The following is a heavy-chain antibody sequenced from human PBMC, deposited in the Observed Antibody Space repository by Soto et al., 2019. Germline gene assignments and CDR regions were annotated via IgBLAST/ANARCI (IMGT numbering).Heavy chain of an antibody. CDR3: ARPREYCSSTNCYVAFDL. Sequence: EIQLVESGGGLVKPGGSLRLSCAASGFTFSDYIMNWVRQAPGKGLEWLSSISSSSSYIFYADSVKGRFTISRDNAKNSLFLHMNSLRADDTAVYYCARPREYCSSTNCYVAFDLWGQGTMVTVSP. CDR2: ISSSSSYI. V-gene: IGHV3-21*06. J-gene: IGHJ3*01. CDR1: GFTFSDYI. D-gene: IGHD2-2*01.